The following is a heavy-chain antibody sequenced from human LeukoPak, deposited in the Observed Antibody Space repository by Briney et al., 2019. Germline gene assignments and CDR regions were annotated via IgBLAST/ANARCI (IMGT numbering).Heavy chain of an antibody. Sequence: SVKVSCKASGGTFSSYAISWVRQASGQGLEWMGGIIPIFGTANYAQKFQGRVTITADESTSTAYMELSSLRSEDTAVYYCARSGGYDAYNWFDPWGQGTLVTVSS. CDR1: GGTFSSYA. D-gene: IGHD5-12*01. CDR3: ARSGGYDAYNWFDP. V-gene: IGHV1-69*13. CDR2: IIPIFGTA. J-gene: IGHJ5*02.